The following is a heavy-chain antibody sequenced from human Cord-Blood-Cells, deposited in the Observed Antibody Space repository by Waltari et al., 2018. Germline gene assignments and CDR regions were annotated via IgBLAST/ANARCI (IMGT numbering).Heavy chain of an antibody. CDR3: ARDDSSGYYYYYGMDV. J-gene: IGHJ6*02. Sequence: QVQLQESGPGLVKPSETLSLTCTVSGGSISSYYWSWIRQPAGKGLEWIGRIYTSGSTNYTPALKRRVTMSVDTSKNQFSLKLSSVTAADTAVYYCARDDSSGYYYYYGMDVWGQGTTVTVSS. CDR2: IYTSGST. CDR1: GGSISSYY. D-gene: IGHD3-22*01. V-gene: IGHV4-4*07.